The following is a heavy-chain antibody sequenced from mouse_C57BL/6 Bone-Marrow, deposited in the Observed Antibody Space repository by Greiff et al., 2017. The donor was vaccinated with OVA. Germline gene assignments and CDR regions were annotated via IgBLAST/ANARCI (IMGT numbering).Heavy chain of an antibody. Sequence: QVQLQQPGAELVMPGASVKLSCKASGYTFTSYWMHWVKQRPGQGLEWIGEFDPSDSYTNYNQKFKGKSTLTVDKSSSTAYMQLSSLTSEDSAVYYCARLWLRQYYFDYWGKGTTLTVSS. CDR2: FDPSDSYT. V-gene: IGHV1-69*01. D-gene: IGHD2-2*01. CDR1: GYTFTSYW. CDR3: ARLWLRQYYFDY. J-gene: IGHJ2*01.